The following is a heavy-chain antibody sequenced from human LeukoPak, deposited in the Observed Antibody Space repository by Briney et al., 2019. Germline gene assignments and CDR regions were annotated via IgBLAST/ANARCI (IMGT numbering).Heavy chain of an antibody. D-gene: IGHD3-3*01. J-gene: IGHJ4*02. Sequence: PSETLSLTCTVSGGSISGSGSYWGWVRQPPGKGLEWIGHVHRSGSTDYNPSLKSRLTISVDTSKNQFSLRVMSMTAADTAVYYCARLANFGSAGYYFDYWGQGTLATVSS. CDR3: ARLANFGSAGYYFDY. CDR2: VHRSGST. CDR1: GGSISGSGSY. V-gene: IGHV4-39*01.